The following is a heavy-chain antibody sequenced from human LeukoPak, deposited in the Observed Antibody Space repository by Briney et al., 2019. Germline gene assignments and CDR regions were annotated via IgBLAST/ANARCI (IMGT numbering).Heavy chain of an antibody. D-gene: IGHD3-16*01. CDR1: GFTFGDYA. CDR3: TRKGGPTLDY. CDR2: IRSKAYGGTT. J-gene: IGHJ4*02. V-gene: IGHV3-49*04. Sequence: GGSLRLSSTASGFTFGDYAMSWVRQAPGKGLEWVGFIRSKAYGGTTEYAASVKGRFTVSRDDSKSIAYLQMNSLKTEDTAVYYCTRKGGPTLDYWGQGTLVTVSS.